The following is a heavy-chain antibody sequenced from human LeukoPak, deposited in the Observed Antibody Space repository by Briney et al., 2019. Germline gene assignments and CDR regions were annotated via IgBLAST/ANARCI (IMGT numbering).Heavy chain of an antibody. CDR1: GGSITSYH. CDR3: ARLGTTFDAFDL. D-gene: IGHD1-7*01. Sequence: PSETLSLTCTVSGGSITSYHWGCIRQPPGKGLELMGCIHYSGGTNYNPSLRSPLTISIDSSKNQFSLTLNSATAADTAVYYCARLGTTFDAFDLWGQGTMTTVSS. V-gene: IGHV4-59*13. J-gene: IGHJ3*01. CDR2: IHYSGGT.